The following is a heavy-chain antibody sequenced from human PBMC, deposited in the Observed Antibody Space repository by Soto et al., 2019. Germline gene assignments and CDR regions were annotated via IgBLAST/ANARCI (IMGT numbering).Heavy chain of an antibody. D-gene: IGHD4-4*01. CDR3: ASGGTTVNRRFDF. CDR1: GGTSSSYA. Sequence: QVQVVQSGAEVKKPGSSVRVSCKASGGTSSSYAITWMRQAPGQGLEWMGGIIPILETTDYAQKFHGRVKFTADESTSTVYMELSSLTSEDTAVYYCASGGTTVNRRFDFWGQGTLVTVSS. V-gene: IGHV1-69*01. CDR2: IIPILETT. J-gene: IGHJ4*02.